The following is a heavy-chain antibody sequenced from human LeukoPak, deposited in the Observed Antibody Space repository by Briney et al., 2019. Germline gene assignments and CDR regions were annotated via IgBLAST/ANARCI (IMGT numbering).Heavy chain of an antibody. CDR3: ARDNNWGSTHY. Sequence: GGSLRLSCAASGFTFSSYGMHWVRQAPGKGLEWVAVISYDGSNKYYADSVKGRFTISRDNSKNTLFLQMSSLRAEDTAVYYCARDNNWGSTHYWSQGTLVTVSS. V-gene: IGHV3-30*19. CDR1: GFTFSSYG. CDR2: ISYDGSNK. J-gene: IGHJ4*02. D-gene: IGHD7-27*01.